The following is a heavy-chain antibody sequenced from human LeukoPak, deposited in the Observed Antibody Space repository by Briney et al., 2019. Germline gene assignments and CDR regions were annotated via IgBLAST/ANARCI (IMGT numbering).Heavy chain of an antibody. J-gene: IGHJ4*02. V-gene: IGHV1-2*04. D-gene: IGHD5-12*01. CDR3: ARATAVATMKAFDY. CDR1: GYTFTVYY. CDR2: INPNSGGT. Sequence: ASVKVSCKASGYTFTVYYMHCVRQAPGQGLECRGGINPNSGGTNYAQKFQGWVTMTRDTYISTAYMELGRLRSDDTAVYYCARATAVATMKAFDYWGQGTLVTVSS.